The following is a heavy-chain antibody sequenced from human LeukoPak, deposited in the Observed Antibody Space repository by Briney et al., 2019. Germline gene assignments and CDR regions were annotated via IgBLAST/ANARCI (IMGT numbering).Heavy chain of an antibody. CDR1: GFTFSKVW. J-gene: IGHJ1*01. Sequence: GGSLRLSCAASGFTFSKVWMSWVRQAPGKGLEWVGRIKSKSDGGTIDYAAPVKGRFTISRDDSKDTLFLQMNSLKTEDTAVYYCTTDLSELDDSGYFAKYFHHWGQGTLVSVSS. CDR3: TTDLSELDDSGYFAKYFHH. CDR2: IKSKSDGGTI. D-gene: IGHD3-22*01. V-gene: IGHV3-15*01.